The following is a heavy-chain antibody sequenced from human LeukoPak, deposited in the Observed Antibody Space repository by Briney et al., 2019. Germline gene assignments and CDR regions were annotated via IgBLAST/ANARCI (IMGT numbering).Heavy chain of an antibody. CDR2: INHSGST. CDR1: GGSFSGYY. J-gene: IGHJ4*02. Sequence: SETLSLTCAVYGGSFSGYYWSWIRQPPGKGLEWIGEINHSGSTNYNPSLKSRVPISVDTSKNQFSLKLSSVTAADTAVYYCARQGQGMIFGVVIWFFDYWGQGTLVTVSS. CDR3: ARQGQGMIFGVVIWFFDY. V-gene: IGHV4-34*01. D-gene: IGHD3/OR15-3a*01.